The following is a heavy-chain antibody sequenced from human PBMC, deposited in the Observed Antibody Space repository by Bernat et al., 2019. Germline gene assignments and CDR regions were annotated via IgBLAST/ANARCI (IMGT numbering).Heavy chain of an antibody. CDR1: GFSFSSYA. Sequence: QVQLVESGGGVVQPGRSLRLSCAASGFSFSSYAMHWVRQAPGKGLEWVAVISYDGSNQYSADSVKGRFTISRDNANNSLNLQMNSLRDEDTAVYYCARAAGDGRHSFEYWGQGTLVTVSS. CDR2: ISYDGSNQ. CDR3: ARAAGDGRHSFEY. D-gene: IGHD2-21*01. V-gene: IGHV3-30*07. J-gene: IGHJ4*02.